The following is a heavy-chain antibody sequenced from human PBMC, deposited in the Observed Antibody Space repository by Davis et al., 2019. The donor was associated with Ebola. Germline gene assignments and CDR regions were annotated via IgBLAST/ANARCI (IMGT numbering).Heavy chain of an antibody. Sequence: SVKVSCKASGGTFNNYVVSWVRQAPAQGLEWMGGIIPIFGTTNYAQKFQGRVTMTRDTSTSTVYMELSSLRSEDTAVYYCARGFYPFTVTGAFDIWGQGTMVTVSS. CDR1: GGTFNNYV. CDR3: ARGFYPFTVTGAFDI. CDR2: IIPIFGTT. D-gene: IGHD4-17*01. V-gene: IGHV1-69*05. J-gene: IGHJ3*02.